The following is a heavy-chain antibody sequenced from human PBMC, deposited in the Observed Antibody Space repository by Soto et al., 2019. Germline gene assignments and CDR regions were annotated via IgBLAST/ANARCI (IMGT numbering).Heavy chain of an antibody. CDR3: AKDPGGGDYRFYYYYGMDV. Sequence: GGSLRLSCAASGFTFSSYGMHWVRQAPGKGLEWVAVISYDGSNKYYADSVKGRFTISRDNSKNTLYLQMNSLRAEDTAVYYCAKDPGGGDYRFYYYYGMDVWGQGTTVTVSS. CDR1: GFTFSSYG. CDR2: ISYDGSNK. V-gene: IGHV3-30*18. J-gene: IGHJ6*02. D-gene: IGHD2-21*02.